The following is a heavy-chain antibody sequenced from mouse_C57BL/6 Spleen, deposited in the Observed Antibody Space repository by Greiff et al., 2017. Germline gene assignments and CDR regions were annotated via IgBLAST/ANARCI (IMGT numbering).Heavy chain of an antibody. CDR3: ARYRSGYSFDY. J-gene: IGHJ2*01. CDR1: GFTFSSYA. V-gene: IGHV5-4*01. CDR2: ISDGGSYT. Sequence: EVQVVESGGGLVKPGGSLKLSCAASGFTFSSYAMSWVRQTPEKRLEWVATISDGGSYTYYPDNVKGRFTISRDNAKNNLYLQMSHLKSDDTAMYYCARYRSGYSFDYWGQGTTLTVSS. D-gene: IGHD3-2*02.